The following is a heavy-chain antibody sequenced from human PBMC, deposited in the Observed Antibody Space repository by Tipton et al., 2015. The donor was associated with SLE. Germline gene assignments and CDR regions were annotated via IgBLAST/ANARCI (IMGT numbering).Heavy chain of an antibody. Sequence: GSLRLSCSVSGFTFSSSWMSWIRQAPGKGLEWVANINQDGSETYSVDSVKGRFTISRDNGKNSLSLQMNSLRAEDTAVYYCARENDDRNAFDIWGQGTRVTVSS. CDR2: INQDGSET. CDR1: GFTFSSSW. J-gene: IGHJ3*02. D-gene: IGHD1-1*01. V-gene: IGHV3-7*03. CDR3: ARENDDRNAFDI.